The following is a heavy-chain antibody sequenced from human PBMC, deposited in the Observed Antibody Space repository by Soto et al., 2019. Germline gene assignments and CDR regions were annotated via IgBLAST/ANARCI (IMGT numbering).Heavy chain of an antibody. Sequence: QVQLQESGPGLVKPSQTLSLTCTVSGGSISSGGYYWSWIRQHPGKGLEWIGYIYYSGSTYYDPSLSRRVTISVVTYNNPFPLMMSSATASAADVYWCAREYYCSGNSDNPTLGMDVWGQGTTVTVSS. D-gene: IGHD3-10*01. V-gene: IGHV4-31*03. J-gene: IGHJ6*02. CDR1: GGSISSGGYY. CDR2: IYYSGST. CDR3: AREYYCSGNSDNPTLGMDV.